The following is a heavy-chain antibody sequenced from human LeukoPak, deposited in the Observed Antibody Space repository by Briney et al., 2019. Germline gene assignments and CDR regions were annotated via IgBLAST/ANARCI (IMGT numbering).Heavy chain of an antibody. J-gene: IGHJ4*02. CDR2: ISYDGSNE. CDR1: GFTFSSCA. D-gene: IGHD3-16*02. V-gene: IGHV3-30*04. Sequence: GGSLRLSCAASGFTFSSCAMHWVRQAPGKGLEWVAFISYDGSNENIADSVKGRFIISRDNSKNTLYLQMNSLRAEDTAVYYCAKGPAPRLGEFSYHALVDYWGQGTLVTVSS. CDR3: AKGPAPRLGEFSYHALVDY.